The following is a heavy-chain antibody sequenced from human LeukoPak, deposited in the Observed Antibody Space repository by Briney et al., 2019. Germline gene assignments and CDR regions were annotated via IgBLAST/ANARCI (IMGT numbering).Heavy chain of an antibody. CDR2: IYPGDSDT. J-gene: IGHJ3*02. CDR3: ARLSGGLTTSMAI. V-gene: IGHV5-51*01. Sequence: GESLKISCKGSGYTFTTYWIGWVRQMPGKGLEWMGLIYPGDSDTRYSPSFQGQVIISADKSISTAYLQWSSLKASDTAMCYCARLSGGLTTSMAIWGQGTMVTVSS. CDR1: GYTFTTYW. D-gene: IGHD5-18*01.